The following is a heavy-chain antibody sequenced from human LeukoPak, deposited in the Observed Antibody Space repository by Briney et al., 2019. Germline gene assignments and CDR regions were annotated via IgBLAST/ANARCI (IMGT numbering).Heavy chain of an antibody. CDR2: INNSGST. D-gene: IGHD2-2*01. Sequence: SETLSLTCAVYGGSFSGYYWSWIRQPPGKGLEWIGEINNSGSTNYNPSLKSRVAISVDTSKNQFSLKLSSVTAADTAVYYCARHGVCGSSTSCYPPFFDYWGQGTLVTVSS. V-gene: IGHV4-34*01. J-gene: IGHJ4*02. CDR1: GGSFSGYY. CDR3: ARHGVCGSSTSCYPPFFDY.